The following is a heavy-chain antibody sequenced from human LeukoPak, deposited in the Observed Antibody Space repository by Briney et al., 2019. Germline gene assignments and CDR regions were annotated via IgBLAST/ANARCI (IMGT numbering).Heavy chain of an antibody. CDR1: GFTFSDYY. CDR3: ARDGGRYREAAPDWYFDL. Sequence: GGSLRLSCAASGFTFSDYYMSWIRQAPGKGLEWVSYISSSGSTIYYADSAKGRFTISRDNAKNSLYLQMNSLRAEDTAVYYCARDGGRYREAAPDWYFDLWGRGTLVTVSS. J-gene: IGHJ2*01. D-gene: IGHD5-12*01. V-gene: IGHV3-11*01. CDR2: ISSSGSTI.